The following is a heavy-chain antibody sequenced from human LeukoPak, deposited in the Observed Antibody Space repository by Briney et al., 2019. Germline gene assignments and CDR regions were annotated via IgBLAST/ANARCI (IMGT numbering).Heavy chain of an antibody. Sequence: PSETLSLTCAVYGGSFSGYYWSWIRQPPGKGLEWIGEINHSGSTNYNPSLKSRVTISVDTSKNQFSLKLSSVTAADTAVYYCARLGIRTSFDPWGQGTLVTVSS. CDR2: INHSGST. J-gene: IGHJ5*02. CDR1: GGSFSGYY. V-gene: IGHV4-34*01. CDR3: ARLGIRTSFDP. D-gene: IGHD4/OR15-4a*01.